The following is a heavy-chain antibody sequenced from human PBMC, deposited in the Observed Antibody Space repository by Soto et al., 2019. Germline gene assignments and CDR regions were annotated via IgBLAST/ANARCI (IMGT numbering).Heavy chain of an antibody. Sequence: SETLSLTCTVSGGSISSYYWSWIRQPPGKGLEWIGYIYYSGSTNYNPSLKSRVTISVDTSKNQFSLKLSSVTAADTAVYYCARQGIVVVPAGNFGFDPWGQGTLVTVSS. D-gene: IGHD2-2*01. CDR3: ARQGIVVVPAGNFGFDP. J-gene: IGHJ5*02. V-gene: IGHV4-59*08. CDR1: GGSISSYY. CDR2: IYYSGST.